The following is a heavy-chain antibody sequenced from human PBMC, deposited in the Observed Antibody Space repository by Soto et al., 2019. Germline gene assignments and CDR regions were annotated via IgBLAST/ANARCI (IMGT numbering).Heavy chain of an antibody. J-gene: IGHJ4*02. CDR1: GGSFSGYY. D-gene: IGHD5-12*01. CDR3: ASGATGYSGPNLDN. CDR2: INHSGSN. Sequence: QVQLQQWGAGLLKPSETLSLTCAVYGGSFSGYYWCWFRQPPGKGLEWIGEINHSGSNNYNPSLKSRVTISVDTSKNQFSLKLTPVTAADKAVYYCASGATGYSGPNLDNWGQGTLVTVSS. V-gene: IGHV4-34*01.